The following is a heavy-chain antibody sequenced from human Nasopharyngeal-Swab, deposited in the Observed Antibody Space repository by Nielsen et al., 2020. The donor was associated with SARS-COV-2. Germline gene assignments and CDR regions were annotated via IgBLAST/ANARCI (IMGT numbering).Heavy chain of an antibody. J-gene: IGHJ4*02. V-gene: IGHV4-31*03. CDR1: GGSISSGGYY. CDR2: IYYSGST. Sequence: SETLSLTCTVSGGSISSGGYYWSWIRQHPGKGLEWIGYIYYSGSTYYNPSLKNRVTISVDTSKNQFSLKLSSVTAADTAVYYCARDPGKETIFGVVNLYFDYWGQGTLVTVSS. CDR3: ARDPGKETIFGVVNLYFDY. D-gene: IGHD3-3*01.